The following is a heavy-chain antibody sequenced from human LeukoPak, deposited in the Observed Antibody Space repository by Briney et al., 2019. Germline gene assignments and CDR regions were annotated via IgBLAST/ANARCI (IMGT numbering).Heavy chain of an antibody. CDR3: AKLGYSSGWYYYYYYYMDV. Sequence: QPGGSLRLSCAASGFTFSSYGMHWVRQAPGKGLEWVAVISYDGSNKYYADSVKGRFTVSRDNSKNTLYLQMNSLRAEDTAVYYCAKLGYSSGWYYYYYYYMDVWGKGTTVTVSS. CDR1: GFTFSSYG. D-gene: IGHD6-19*01. CDR2: ISYDGSNK. J-gene: IGHJ6*03. V-gene: IGHV3-30*18.